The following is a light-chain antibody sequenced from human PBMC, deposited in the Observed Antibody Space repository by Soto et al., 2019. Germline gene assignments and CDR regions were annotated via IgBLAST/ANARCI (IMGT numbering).Light chain of an antibody. Sequence: DIQMTQSPSSLSASVGDRVTITCRASQSISSYLNWYQQKPGKAPKLLIYAASSLQSGVPSRFSGSGSGTDVTLTISSLQPEDFATYYCQQSYSTPISFGQATRLEIK. CDR1: QSISSY. CDR3: QQSYSTPIS. V-gene: IGKV1-39*01. J-gene: IGKJ5*01. CDR2: AAS.